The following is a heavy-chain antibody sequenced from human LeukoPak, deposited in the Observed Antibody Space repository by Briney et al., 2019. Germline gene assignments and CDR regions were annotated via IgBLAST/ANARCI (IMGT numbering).Heavy chain of an antibody. J-gene: IGHJ3*02. CDR2: IRPDGSNE. V-gene: IGHV3-30*02. CDR3: VKDWGVLPDYTADGFDI. D-gene: IGHD3-10*01. CDR1: RFIFSTYG. Sequence: GGSLRLSCAASRFIFSTYGMHWVRQAPGKGLEWVAFIRPDGSNEYYTASVRGRFAISRDNSQNTLHLQMNSLRLEDTAVYYCVKDWGVLPDYTADGFDIWGPGTMVTVSS.